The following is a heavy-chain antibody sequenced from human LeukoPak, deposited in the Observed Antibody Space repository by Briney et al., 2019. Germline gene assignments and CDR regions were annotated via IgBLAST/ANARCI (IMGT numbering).Heavy chain of an antibody. CDR2: INHSGST. D-gene: IGHD6-13*01. CDR3: AIPGIAAAGTLDY. J-gene: IGHJ4*02. V-gene: IGHV4-34*01. CDR1: GGSFSGYY. Sequence: SETLSLTCAVYGGSFSGYYWSWIRQPPGKGLEWIGEINHSGSTNYNPSLKSRVTISVDTSKNQFSLKRSSVTAADTAVYYCAIPGIAAAGTLDYWGQGTLVTVSS.